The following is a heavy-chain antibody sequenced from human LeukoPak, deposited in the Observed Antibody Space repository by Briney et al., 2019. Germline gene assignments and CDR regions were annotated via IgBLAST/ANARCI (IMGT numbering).Heavy chain of an antibody. J-gene: IGHJ4*02. CDR1: GYTFTTYG. CDR2: ISAYNGDT. V-gene: IGHV1-18*01. D-gene: IGHD6-13*01. Sequence: GASVKVSCKTSGYTFTTYGVTWARQAPRQGLEWMGWISAYNGDTNYAQKFQGRITMTTDTSTSTANMELTSLRSDDTAVYYCARDHSSSCQLLDYWGQGTLVTISS. CDR3: ARDHSSSCQLLDY.